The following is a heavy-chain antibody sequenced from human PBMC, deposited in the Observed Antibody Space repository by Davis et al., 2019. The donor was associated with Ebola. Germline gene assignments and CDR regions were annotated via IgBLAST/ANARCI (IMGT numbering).Heavy chain of an antibody. CDR1: GYTFTSYY. CDR2: INPSGGST. J-gene: IGHJ4*02. V-gene: IGHV1-46*01. CDR3: ASRRWLQRGHYDC. D-gene: IGHD5-24*01. Sequence: ASVKVSCKASGYTFTSYYMHWVRQAPGQGLEWMGIINPSGGSTSYAQKFQGRVTMTRDTSTSTVYMELSSLRSEDTAVYYCASRRWLQRGHYDCWGQGILVTVSS.